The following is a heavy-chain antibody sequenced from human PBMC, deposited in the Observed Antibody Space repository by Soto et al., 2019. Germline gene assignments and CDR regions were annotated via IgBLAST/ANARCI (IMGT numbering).Heavy chain of an antibody. D-gene: IGHD3-16*01. CDR2: IFTSESI. CDR1: GGSISGYS. J-gene: IGHJ1*01. CDR3: ASDRGGGGQQ. Sequence: SETLSLTCTVSGGSISGYSWSWIRQPGGRRLEYIGRIFTSESIHHNPSLKSRVTMSIDTSENQFSLKLSSVTAADTAIYYCASDRGGGGQQWGQGTLVTVSS. V-gene: IGHV4-4*07.